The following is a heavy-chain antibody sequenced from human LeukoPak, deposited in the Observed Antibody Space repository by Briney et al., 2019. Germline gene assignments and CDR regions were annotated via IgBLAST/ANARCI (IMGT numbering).Heavy chain of an antibody. CDR3: AKDRSLDGPEEV. J-gene: IGHJ4*02. Sequence: GGSLGLSCAASGFTFSSYAMSWVRQAPGKGLEWVSAISGSGGSTYYADSVKGRLTISRDNSKNTLYLQMNSLRAEDTAVYYCAKDRSLDGPEEVWGQGTLVTVSS. D-gene: IGHD3-10*01. CDR2: ISGSGGST. V-gene: IGHV3-23*01. CDR1: GFTFSSYA.